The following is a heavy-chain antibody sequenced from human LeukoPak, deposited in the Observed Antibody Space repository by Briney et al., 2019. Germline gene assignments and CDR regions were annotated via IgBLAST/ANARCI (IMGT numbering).Heavy chain of an antibody. CDR1: GYTFTSYA. CDR2: INAGNGNT. V-gene: IGHV1-3*01. J-gene: IGHJ4*02. CDR3: ARAVAGTEGGGY. D-gene: IGHD6-19*01. Sequence: ASVKVSCKASGYTFTSYAMHWVRQAPGQRLEWMGWINAGNGNTKYSQKFQGRVTMTRDTSTSTVYMELSSLRSEDTAVYYCARAVAGTEGGGYWGQGTLVTVSS.